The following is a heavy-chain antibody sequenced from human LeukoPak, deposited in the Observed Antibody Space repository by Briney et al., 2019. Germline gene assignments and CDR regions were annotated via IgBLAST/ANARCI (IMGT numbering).Heavy chain of an antibody. CDR3: ASAYYELDAFDI. V-gene: IGHV4-61*02. CDR1: GGSISSGSYY. CDR2: FYTSGNT. Sequence: SQTLSLTCTVSGGSISSGSYYWSWIRQPAGKGLEWIGRFYTSGNTNYNPSLKSRVTISVDTSKNQFSLKLSSVTAADTAVYYCASAYYELDAFDIWGQGTMVTVSS. J-gene: IGHJ3*02. D-gene: IGHD3-22*01.